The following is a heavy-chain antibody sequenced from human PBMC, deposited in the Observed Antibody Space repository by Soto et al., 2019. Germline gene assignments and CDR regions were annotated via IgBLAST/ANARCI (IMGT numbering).Heavy chain of an antibody. J-gene: IGHJ6*02. CDR1: GGSISSYY. V-gene: IGHV4-59*01. Sequence: QVQLQESGPGLVKPSETLSLTCTVSGGSISSYYWSWIRQPPGKGLEWIGYIYYSGSTNYSPSLKSRVTISVDTSKNQFSLKLSSVTAADTAVYYCARVRTGEGLLDDYYCRDVWGQGTTVTVS. D-gene: IGHD3-3*01. CDR3: ARVRTGEGLLDDYYCRDV. CDR2: IYYSGST.